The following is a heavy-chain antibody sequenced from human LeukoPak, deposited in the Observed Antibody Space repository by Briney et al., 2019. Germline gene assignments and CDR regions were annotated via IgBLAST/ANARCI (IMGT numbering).Heavy chain of an antibody. CDR3: AREPFLGYCSSTSCRYGMDV. CDR1: GYIFGHNG. Sequence: SVKVSCKTSGYIFGHNGISWVRQAPGQGLEWMGGIIPIFGTANYAQKFQGRVTITADESTSTAYMELSSLRSEDTAVYYCAREPFLGYCSSTSCRYGMDVWGQGTTVTVSS. CDR2: IIPIFGTA. V-gene: IGHV1-69*13. D-gene: IGHD2-2*01. J-gene: IGHJ6*02.